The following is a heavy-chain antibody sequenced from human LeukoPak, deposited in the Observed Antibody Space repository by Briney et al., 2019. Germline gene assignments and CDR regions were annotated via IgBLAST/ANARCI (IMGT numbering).Heavy chain of an antibody. V-gene: IGHV1-58*01. J-gene: IGHJ4*02. CDR1: GFTFTSSA. CDR2: IVVGSGNT. CDR3: AAPSRVQLDY. Sequence: SVKVSCKASGFTFTSSAVQWVRQARGRRLEWIGWIVVGSGNTNYAQMFQGRVTITRDMSTSTAYMELSSLRSEDTAVYYCAAPSRVQLDYWGQGTLVTVSS. D-gene: IGHD6-13*01.